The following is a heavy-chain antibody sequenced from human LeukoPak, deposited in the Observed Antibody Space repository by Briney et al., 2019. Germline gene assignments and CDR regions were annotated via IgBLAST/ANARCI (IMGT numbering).Heavy chain of an antibody. CDR2: ISSSSSTI. V-gene: IGHV3-48*04. D-gene: IGHD2-21*01. Sequence: GGSLRLSCAASGFTFSSYSMNWVRQAPGKGLEWVSYISSSSSTIYYADSVKGRFTISRDNAKNSLYLQMNSLTAEDSAVYYCARARVRGVSFFAYWGQGTLVTVSS. CDR1: GFTFSSYS. J-gene: IGHJ4*02. CDR3: ARARVRGVSFFAY.